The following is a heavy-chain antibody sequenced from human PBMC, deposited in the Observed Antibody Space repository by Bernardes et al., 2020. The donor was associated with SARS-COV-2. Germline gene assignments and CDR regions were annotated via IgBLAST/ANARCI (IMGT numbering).Heavy chain of an antibody. V-gene: IGHV1-18*01. CDR2: ISAYNGNT. D-gene: IGHD4-17*01. Sequence: ASVTVSCKASGYTFTSYGISWVRQAPGQGLEWMGWISAYNGNTNYAQKLQGRVTMTTDTSTSTAYLELRSLRSDDTAVYYCARSGPTVYGNYYYYGMDVGGQGTKVTVSS. J-gene: IGHJ6*02. CDR3: ARSGPTVYGNYYYYGMDV. CDR1: GYTFTSYG.